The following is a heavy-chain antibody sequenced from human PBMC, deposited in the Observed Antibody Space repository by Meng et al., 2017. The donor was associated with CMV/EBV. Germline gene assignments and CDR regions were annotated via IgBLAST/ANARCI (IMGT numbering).Heavy chain of an antibody. V-gene: IGHV3-30*04. CDR2: ISYDGSNK. J-gene: IGHJ5*02. D-gene: IGHD3-3*01. CDR3: ARCPEITIFGVASDLNWFDP. Sequence: RSYAMHWDRQAQGEGLEWVAVISYDGSNKYYADSVKGRFTISRDNSKNTLYLQMNSLRAEDTAVYYCARCPEITIFGVASDLNWFDPWGQGTLVTVSS. CDR1: RSYA.